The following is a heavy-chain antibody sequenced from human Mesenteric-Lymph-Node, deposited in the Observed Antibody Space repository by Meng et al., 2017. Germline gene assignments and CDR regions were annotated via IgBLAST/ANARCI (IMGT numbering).Heavy chain of an antibody. CDR1: GYTFTGYY. D-gene: IGHD6-13*01. CDR2: INPNSGGT. CDR3: AREEGPSSSWYVDY. J-gene: IGHJ4*02. V-gene: IGHV1-2*06. Sequence: QVQLVQSGAEGKKPGAAVKVAGKASGYTFTGYYMPWVRQAPGQGLEWMGRINPNSGGTNYAQKFQGRVTMTRDTSISTAYMELSRLRSDDTAVYYCAREEGPSSSWYVDYWGQGTLVTVSS.